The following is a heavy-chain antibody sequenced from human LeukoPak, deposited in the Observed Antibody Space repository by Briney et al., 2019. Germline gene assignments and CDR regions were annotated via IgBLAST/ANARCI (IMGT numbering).Heavy chain of an antibody. CDR1: GFTFSSYS. Sequence: GGSLRLSCAASGFTFSSYSMNWVRQAPGKGPEWVARISYDGSSKNYADSVKGRFTISRDNSNNTLYLQMNSLRGNETAMYYCVIAAAGFDYWGQGTLVTVSS. CDR3: VIAAAGFDY. D-gene: IGHD6-13*01. J-gene: IGHJ4*02. CDR2: ISYDGSSK. V-gene: IGHV3-30*19.